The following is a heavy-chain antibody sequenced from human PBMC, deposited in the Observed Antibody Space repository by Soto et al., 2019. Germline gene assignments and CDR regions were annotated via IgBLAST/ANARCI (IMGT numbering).Heavy chain of an antibody. CDR1: GGSISSGDYY. CDR3: ARNDYYDSSGYRDGPYYFDC. J-gene: IGHJ4*02. D-gene: IGHD3-22*01. CDR2: IYYSGST. Sequence: PSETLSLTCTVSGGSISSGDYYWSWIRQPPGKGLEWIGYIYYSGSTYYNPSLKSRVTISVDTSKNQFSLKLSSVTAADTAVYYCARNDYYDSSGYRDGPYYFDCWGQGTLVTVSS. V-gene: IGHV4-30-4*01.